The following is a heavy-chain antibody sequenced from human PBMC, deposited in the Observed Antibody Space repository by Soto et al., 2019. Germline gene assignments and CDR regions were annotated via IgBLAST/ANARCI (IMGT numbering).Heavy chain of an antibody. CDR1: GFTFSSYA. J-gene: IGHJ4*02. V-gene: IGHV3-30-3*01. CDR3: ARDGGLLYSSSWYRHFDY. D-gene: IGHD6-13*01. Sequence: GGSLRLSCAASGFTFSSYAMHWVRQAPGKGLEWVAVISYDGSNKYYADSVKGRFTISRDNSKNTLYLQMNSLRAEDTAVYYCARDGGLLYSSSWYRHFDYWGQGTLVTVSS. CDR2: ISYDGSNK.